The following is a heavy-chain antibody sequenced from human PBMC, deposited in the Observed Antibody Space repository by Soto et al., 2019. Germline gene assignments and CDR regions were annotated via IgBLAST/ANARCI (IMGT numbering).Heavy chain of an antibody. CDR1: GFTFSDYC. CDR2: ISSSGSTI. J-gene: IGHJ6*03. V-gene: IGHV3-11*01. Sequence: LRLSCAASGFTFSDYCMSWIRQAPGKGLEWVSYISSSGSTIYYADSVKGRFTISRDNAKNSLYLQMNSLRAEDTAVYYCAREAYYYYYYMDVWGKGTTVTVSS. CDR3: AREAYYYYYYMDV.